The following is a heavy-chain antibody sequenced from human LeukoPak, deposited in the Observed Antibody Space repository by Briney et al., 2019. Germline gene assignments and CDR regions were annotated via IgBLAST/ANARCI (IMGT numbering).Heavy chain of an antibody. J-gene: IGHJ4*02. D-gene: IGHD3-10*01. CDR3: ARATGRVVRGITWRYFDY. V-gene: IGHV1-8*03. Sequence: ASVKVSCKASGYTFSSYDINWVRQATGQGLEWMGWMNPNSGNRGYAQKFQGRVTITRNTSISTAYMELSSLRSEDTAVYYCARATGRVVRGITWRYFDYWGQGTLVTVSS. CDR2: MNPNSGNR. CDR1: GYTFSSYD.